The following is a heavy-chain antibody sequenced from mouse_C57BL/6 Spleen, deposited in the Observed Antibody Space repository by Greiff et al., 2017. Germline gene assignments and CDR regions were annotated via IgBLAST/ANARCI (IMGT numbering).Heavy chain of an antibody. Sequence: VQLQQSGAELVKPGASVKLSCKASGYTFTEYTIHWVKQRSGQGLEWIGWFYPGSGSIKYNEKFKDKATLTADKSSSTVYMELSRLTSEDSAVYFCARHEEGVYYDYDEYFDYWGQGTTLTVSS. CDR3: ARHEEGVYYDYDEYFDY. CDR1: GYTFTEYT. J-gene: IGHJ2*01. D-gene: IGHD2-4*01. V-gene: IGHV1-62-2*01. CDR2: FYPGSGSI.